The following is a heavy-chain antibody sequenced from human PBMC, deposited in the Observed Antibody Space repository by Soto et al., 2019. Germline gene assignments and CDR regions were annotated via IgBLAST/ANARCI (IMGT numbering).Heavy chain of an antibody. V-gene: IGHV3-33*01. CDR1: GFTFSSYG. D-gene: IGHD6-13*01. J-gene: IGHJ6*02. CDR3: ASDPPGPGIAAAGTWYYYGMDV. CDR2: IWYDGSNK. Sequence: QVQLVESGGGVVQPGRSLRLSCAASGFTFSSYGMHWVRQAPGKGLEWVAVIWYDGSNKYYADSVKGRFTISRDNSKNTLYLQMNSLRAEDTAVYYCASDPPGPGIAAAGTWYYYGMDVWGQGTTVTVSS.